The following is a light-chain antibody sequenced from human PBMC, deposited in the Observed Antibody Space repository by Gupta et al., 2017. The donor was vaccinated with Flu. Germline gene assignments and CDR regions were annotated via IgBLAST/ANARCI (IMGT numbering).Light chain of an antibody. CDR2: KAS. V-gene: IGKV1-5*03. CDR3: QQDSTNSIT. CDR1: QSFSSW. Sequence: PSILSASVGDRVTITCRASQSFSSWLAWYQQKPGKAPKLLIYKASSLESGVPSRFSGSGSGTEFTLTISSLQPDDFATYYCQQDSTNSITFGGGTKVEIK. J-gene: IGKJ4*01.